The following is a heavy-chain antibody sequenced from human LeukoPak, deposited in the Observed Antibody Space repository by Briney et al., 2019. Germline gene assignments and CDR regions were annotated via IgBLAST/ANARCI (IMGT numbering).Heavy chain of an antibody. CDR3: ARHIAVAGYYYGMDV. CDR1: GGSISSYY. J-gene: IGHJ6*02. Sequence: PSETLSLTCTVSGGSISSYYWSWIRQPPGKGLEWIGYIYYSGSTNYNPSLKSRVTISVDTSKNQFSLKLSSVTAADTAVYYCARHIAVAGYYYGMDVWGQGTTVTVSS. V-gene: IGHV4-59*08. D-gene: IGHD6-19*01. CDR2: IYYSGST.